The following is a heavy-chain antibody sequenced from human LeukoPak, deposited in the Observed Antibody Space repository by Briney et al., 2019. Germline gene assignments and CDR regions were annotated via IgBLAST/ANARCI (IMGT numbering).Heavy chain of an antibody. Sequence: ASVKVSCKASGYTFTSYGISWVRQAPGQGLEWMGIINPSGGSTSYAQKFQGRVTMTRDTSTSTVYMELSSLRSEDTAVYYCARLEGGTMDDYWGPGTLVTVSS. J-gene: IGHJ4*02. V-gene: IGHV1-46*01. D-gene: IGHD3-16*01. CDR2: INPSGGST. CDR1: GYTFTSYG. CDR3: ARLEGGTMDDY.